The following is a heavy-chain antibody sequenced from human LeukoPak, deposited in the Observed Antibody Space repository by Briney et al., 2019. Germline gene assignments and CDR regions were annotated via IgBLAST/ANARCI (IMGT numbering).Heavy chain of an antibody. V-gene: IGHV5-51*01. CDR3: TRRKVGYCSAAIGTNSAPLCAFDL. J-gene: IGHJ3*01. CDR1: GYSFTTYW. Sequence: GESLKISCYGSGYSFTTYWIGWVRQMPGKGLEWMGMIYPGDSETRYSPSFQGQVTISADKSIDAAYLQWSSLKISDTAMYYCTRRKVGYCSAAIGTNSAPLCAFDLWGQGTMVTASS. CDR2: IYPGDSET. D-gene: IGHD2-15*01.